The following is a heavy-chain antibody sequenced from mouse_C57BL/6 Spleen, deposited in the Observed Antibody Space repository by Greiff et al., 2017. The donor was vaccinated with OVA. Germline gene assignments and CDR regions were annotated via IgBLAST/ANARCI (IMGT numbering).Heavy chain of an antibody. V-gene: IGHV3-6*01. D-gene: IGHD2-3*01. J-gene: IGHJ3*01. CDR1: GYSITSGYY. CDR3: ARGPHDGYYGGAWFAY. CDR2: ISYDGSN. Sequence: EVQLVESGPGLVKPSQSLSLTCSVTGYSITSGYYWNWIRQFPGNKLEWMGYISYDGSNNYNPSLKNRISITRDTSKNQFFLKLNSVTTEDTATYYCARGPHDGYYGGAWFAYWGQGTLVTVSA.